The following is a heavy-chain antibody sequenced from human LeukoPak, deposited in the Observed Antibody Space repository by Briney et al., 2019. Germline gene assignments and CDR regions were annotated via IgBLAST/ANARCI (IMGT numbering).Heavy chain of an antibody. CDR2: IYYTGST. V-gene: IGHV4-39*07. J-gene: IGHJ5*02. CDR1: GGSISSSSYY. D-gene: IGHD1-14*01. CDR3: ARDRAPYGSEPFDP. Sequence: SETLSLTCTVSGGSISSSSYYWGWIRQPPGKGLEWIGSIYYTGSTYYSPSLKSRVTISLDTSKNQFSLKLTSVTAADTAVYYCARDRAPYGSEPFDPWGQGTLVTVSS.